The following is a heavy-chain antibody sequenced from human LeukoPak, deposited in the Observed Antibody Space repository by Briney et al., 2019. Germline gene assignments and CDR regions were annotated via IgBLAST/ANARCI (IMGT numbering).Heavy chain of an antibody. CDR1: GFTFSSYA. CDR3: ARAGVESSGYYAFDV. Sequence: GRSLRLSCAASGFTFSSYAMHWVRQAPGKGLEWVAVISSDGINKYYADSVKGRFTISRDNSENTLYLQMNSLRAEDTAVYYCARAGVESSGYYAFDVWGQGTILTVSS. J-gene: IGHJ3*01. CDR2: ISSDGINK. D-gene: IGHD3-22*01. V-gene: IGHV3-30-3*01.